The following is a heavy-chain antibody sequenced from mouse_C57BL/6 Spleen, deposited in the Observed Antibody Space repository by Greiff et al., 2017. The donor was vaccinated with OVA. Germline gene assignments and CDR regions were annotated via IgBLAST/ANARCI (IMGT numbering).Heavy chain of an antibody. Sequence: EVQVVESGGGLVKPGGSLKLSCAASGFTFSDYGMHWVRQAPEKGLEWVAYISSGSSTIYYADTVKGRFTISRDNAKNTLFLQMTSLRSEDTAMYYCARGEDYDPFAYWGQGTLVTVSA. CDR1: GFTFSDYG. CDR3: ARGEDYDPFAY. V-gene: IGHV5-17*01. D-gene: IGHD2-4*01. J-gene: IGHJ3*01. CDR2: ISSGSSTI.